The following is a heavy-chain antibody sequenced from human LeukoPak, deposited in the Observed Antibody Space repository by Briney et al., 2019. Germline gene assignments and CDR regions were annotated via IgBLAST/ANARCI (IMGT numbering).Heavy chain of an antibody. Sequence: QPGGSLRLSCAASGFTFSSYGMHWVRQAPGKGLEWVAVIWYDGSNKYYADSVKGRFTISRDNSKNTLYLQMNSLRAEDTAVYYCARDSDDSSGYYIDYWGQGTLVTVSS. J-gene: IGHJ4*02. D-gene: IGHD3-22*01. CDR3: ARDSDDSSGYYIDY. V-gene: IGHV3-33*01. CDR1: GFTFSSYG. CDR2: IWYDGSNK.